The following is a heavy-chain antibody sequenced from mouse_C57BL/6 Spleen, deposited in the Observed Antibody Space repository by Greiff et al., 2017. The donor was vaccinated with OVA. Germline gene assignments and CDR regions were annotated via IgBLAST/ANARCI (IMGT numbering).Heavy chain of an antibody. CDR2: IYPGDGDT. Sequence: VQLQQSGAELVKPGASVKISCKASGYAFSSYWMNWVKQRPGKGLEWIGQIYPGDGDTNYNGKFKGKATLTADKSSSTAYMQLSSLTSEDSAVYFGARRSNYVSYAMDYWGQGTSVTVSS. V-gene: IGHV1-80*01. CDR3: ARRSNYVSYAMDY. J-gene: IGHJ4*01. CDR1: GYAFSSYW. D-gene: IGHD2-5*01.